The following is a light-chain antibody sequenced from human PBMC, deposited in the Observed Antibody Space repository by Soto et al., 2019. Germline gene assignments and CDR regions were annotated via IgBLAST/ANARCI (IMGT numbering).Light chain of an antibody. CDR1: SSDVGASNS. CDR3: TSYNYIYV. V-gene: IGLV2-14*01. CDR2: DVT. J-gene: IGLJ1*01. Sequence: QSALTQPASVSGSPGQSITISCTGTSSDVGASNSVSWYQQHPDKAPKLMIYDVTNRPSGVSIRFSGSKSGNTASLTISGVQAEDEADYYCTSYNYIYVFGTGTKVTVL.